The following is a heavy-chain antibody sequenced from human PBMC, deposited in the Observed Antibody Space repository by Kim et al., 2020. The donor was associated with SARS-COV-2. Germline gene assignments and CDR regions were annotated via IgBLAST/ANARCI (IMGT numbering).Heavy chain of an antibody. J-gene: IGHJ4*02. CDR3: ARGVGATAGVFNY. CDR1: GFSFSSSS. V-gene: IGHV3-48*02. D-gene: IGHD1-26*01. Sequence: GGSLRLSCAASGFSFSSSSMHWVRQAPGKGLEWVSYISSSSSIIYYADSVKGRFTISRDNAKNSLYLQMNSLGDEDTAVYYCARGVGATAGVFNYWGQGTLVTVSS. CDR2: ISSSSSII.